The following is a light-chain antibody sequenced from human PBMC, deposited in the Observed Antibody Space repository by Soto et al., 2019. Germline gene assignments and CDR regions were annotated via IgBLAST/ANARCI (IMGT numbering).Light chain of an antibody. CDR1: NSDVGSYNL. CDR2: EVS. CDR3: CSYAGSSTFV. V-gene: IGLV2-23*02. J-gene: IGLJ2*01. Sequence: QSVLTQPASVSGSPGQSITISCTGTNSDVGSYNLVSWYQQHPGKAPKLMIYEVSKRPSGVSNRFSGSKSGNTASLTISGLQAEDEADYYCCSYAGSSTFVFGGGTQLTVL.